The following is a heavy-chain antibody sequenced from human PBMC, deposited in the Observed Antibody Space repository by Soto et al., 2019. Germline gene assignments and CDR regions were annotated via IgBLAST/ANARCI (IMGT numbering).Heavy chain of an antibody. CDR3: ARGGQDFWSGPFDY. Sequence: PSETLSLTCTVPGGSISNYFCNWIWQPAGKGLEWIGRIDNSGSTNYNPSLKSRITMSADTSRNQFSLKLNSVTAADTAVYYCARGGQDFWSGPFDYWGQGALVSVSS. V-gene: IGHV4-4*07. D-gene: IGHD3-3*01. CDR2: IDNSGST. J-gene: IGHJ4*02. CDR1: GGSISNYF.